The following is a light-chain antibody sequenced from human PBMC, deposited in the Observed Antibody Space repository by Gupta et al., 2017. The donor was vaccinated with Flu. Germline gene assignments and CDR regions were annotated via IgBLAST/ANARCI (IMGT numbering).Light chain of an antibody. Sequence: QSVLTQPPSASGTPGQRFTLSCSGSSSNLGSHPVNWYQQHPGAAPTLLIYSNDKRPSGVPGRVSGSKSDTSAAMTISGLQTEDEADYDCDSWEDKGNGNVVFGGGTRLTVL. V-gene: IGLV1-44*01. CDR3: DSWEDKGNGNVV. CDR2: SND. J-gene: IGLJ2*01. CDR1: SSNLGSHP.